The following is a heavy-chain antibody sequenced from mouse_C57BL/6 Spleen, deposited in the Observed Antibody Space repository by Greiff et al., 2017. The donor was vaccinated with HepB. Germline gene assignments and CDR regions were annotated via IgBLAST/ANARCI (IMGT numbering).Heavy chain of an antibody. Sequence: EVQLQQSGPELVKPGASVKISCKASGYTFTDYYMNWVKQSHGKSLEWIGDINPNNGGTSYNQKFKGKATLTVDKSSSTAYMELRRLTSEDSAVYYCARSYYSNYVGAMDYWGQGTSVTVSA. CDR1: GYTFTDYY. V-gene: IGHV1-26*01. CDR3: ARSYYSNYVGAMDY. CDR2: INPNNGGT. D-gene: IGHD2-5*01. J-gene: IGHJ4*01.